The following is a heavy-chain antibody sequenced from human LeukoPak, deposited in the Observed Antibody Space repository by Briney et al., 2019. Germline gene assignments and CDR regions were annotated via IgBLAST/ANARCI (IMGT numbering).Heavy chain of an antibody. J-gene: IGHJ3*02. D-gene: IGHD4-17*01. CDR2: IIPILGIA. CDR1: GGTFSIYA. Sequence: SVKVSCKASGGTFSIYAISWVRQAPGQGLEWMGRIIPILGIANYAQEFQGRVTITADKSTSTAYMELSSLRSEDTAVYYCARVGGYGDSSGAFDIWGQGTMVTVSS. CDR3: ARVGGYGDSSGAFDI. V-gene: IGHV1-69*04.